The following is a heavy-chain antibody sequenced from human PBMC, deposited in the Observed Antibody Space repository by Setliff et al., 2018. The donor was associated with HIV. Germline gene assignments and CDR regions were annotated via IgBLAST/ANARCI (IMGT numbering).Heavy chain of an antibody. Sequence: ASVKVSCKASGYTFTSSAINWVRQAPGQRLEWMGIINPSGGSTSYAQKFQGRVTMTRDTSTSTVYMELSSLRSEDTAVYYCARDVVASYYYYMDVWGKGTTVTVSS. CDR3: ARDVVASYYYYMDV. J-gene: IGHJ6*03. V-gene: IGHV1-46*01. CDR1: GYTFTSSA. CDR2: INPSGGST. D-gene: IGHD2-2*01.